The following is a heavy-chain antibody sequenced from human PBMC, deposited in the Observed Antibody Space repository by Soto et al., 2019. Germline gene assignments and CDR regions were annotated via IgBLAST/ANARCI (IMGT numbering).Heavy chain of an antibody. J-gene: IGHJ5*02. CDR3: ARDRSTIAAAGTISWFYP. V-gene: IGHV4-30-4*01. CDR1: GGSISSGDYY. D-gene: IGHD6-13*01. Sequence: SETLSLTCTVSGGSISSGDYYWSWIRQPPGKGLEWIGYIYYSGSTYYNPSLKSRVTVSVDTSKNQFSLKLSSVTAADTAVYYCARDRSTIAAAGTISWFYPWGQGTLVTVSS. CDR2: IYYSGST.